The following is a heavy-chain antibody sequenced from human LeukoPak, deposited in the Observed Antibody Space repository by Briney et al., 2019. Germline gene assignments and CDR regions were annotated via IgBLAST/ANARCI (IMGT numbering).Heavy chain of an antibody. Sequence: GGSLRLSCAASGFTFSTYAMSWVRQAPGKGLEWVSAISGSGGNTYYADSVKGRFTISRDNSKNTLYLQMNSLRAEDTAVYYCAAIYCSSTSCYAFDYWGQGTLVTVSS. CDR1: GFTFSTYA. CDR3: AAIYCSSTSCYAFDY. D-gene: IGHD2-2*01. V-gene: IGHV3-23*01. J-gene: IGHJ4*02. CDR2: ISGSGGNT.